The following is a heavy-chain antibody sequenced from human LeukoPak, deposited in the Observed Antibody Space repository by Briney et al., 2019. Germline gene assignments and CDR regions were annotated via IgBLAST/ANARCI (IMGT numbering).Heavy chain of an antibody. V-gene: IGHV4-39*01. D-gene: IGHD2-15*01. J-gene: IGHJ4*02. Sequence: SETLSLTCTVSGGSISSSSYYWGWIRQPPGKGLEWIGSIYYSGGTYYNPSLKSRATISVDTSKNQFSLKLSSVTAADTAVYYCARVVCSGGSCYRGYFDYWGQGTLVTVSS. CDR2: IYYSGGT. CDR1: GGSISSSSYY. CDR3: ARVVCSGGSCYRGYFDY.